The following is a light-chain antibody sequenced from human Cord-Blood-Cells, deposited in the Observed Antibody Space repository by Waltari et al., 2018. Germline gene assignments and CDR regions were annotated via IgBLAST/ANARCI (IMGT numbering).Light chain of an antibody. J-gene: IGKJ2*01. Sequence: AIRMTQSPSFFPSSTGDIVTITCRSSQGIRSYLAWYHEKSGKAPKFLIYSASTLQRGVPSRFSGSGSGTDFTLSISCLQSEDFATYYCQQYYSYPYTFGQGTKLEIK. CDR1: QGIRSY. CDR3: QQYYSYPYT. V-gene: IGKV1-8*01. CDR2: SAS.